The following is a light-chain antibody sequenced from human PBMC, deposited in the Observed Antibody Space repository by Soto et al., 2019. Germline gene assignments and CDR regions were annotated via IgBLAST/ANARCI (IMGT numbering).Light chain of an antibody. CDR3: QQYSSYSAWT. CDR1: QTVSSN. V-gene: IGKV3-15*01. Sequence: EIVMTQSPATLSVSPGERATLSCRASQTVSSNLAWYQQQPGQAPRLLIYGVSTRATGVPARFSGSGSGTEFTLTISSLQSEDFAVYYCQQYSSYSAWTFGEGTKVEIK. CDR2: GVS. J-gene: IGKJ1*01.